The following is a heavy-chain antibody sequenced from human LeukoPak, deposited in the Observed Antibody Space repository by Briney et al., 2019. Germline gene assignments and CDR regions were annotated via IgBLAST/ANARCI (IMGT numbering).Heavy chain of an antibody. D-gene: IGHD3-9*01. J-gene: IGHJ5*02. CDR1: GGSFSGYY. Sequence: SETLSLTCAVYGGSFSGYYWSWIRQPPGKGLEWMGEINHSGSTNYNPSLKSRVTISVDTSKNQFSLKLSSVTAADTAVYYCARHVSYLVVSFDPWGQGTLVTVSS. CDR3: ARHVSYLVVSFDP. V-gene: IGHV4-34*01. CDR2: INHSGST.